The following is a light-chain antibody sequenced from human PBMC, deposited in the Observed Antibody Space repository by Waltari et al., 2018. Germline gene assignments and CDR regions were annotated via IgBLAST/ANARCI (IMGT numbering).Light chain of an antibody. J-gene: IGKJ4*02. CDR2: DTS. Sequence: ETLMRQSPATLSVSPGERATLSCTASQSITSNLSWYQRNPGPAHRLLIYDTSTKATGVPVRFSGIGLGTEFNLNITSLQHEDFAVYCCEQYNNGPLTFGGGTKVEIK. CDR1: QSITSN. CDR3: EQYNNGPLT. V-gene: IGKV3-15*01.